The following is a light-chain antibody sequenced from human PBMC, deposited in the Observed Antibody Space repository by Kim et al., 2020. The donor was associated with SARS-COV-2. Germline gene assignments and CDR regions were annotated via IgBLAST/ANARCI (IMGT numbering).Light chain of an antibody. V-gene: IGKV1-5*01. CDR3: QEYKSDSWT. Sequence: GDRVTITCRASQTIGIWLAWYQQKPGKAPSLLIYDASILESGVPSRFSGSGSGTEFTLTISSLQPDDFATYYCQEYKSDSWTFGQGTKVDIK. CDR1: QTIGIW. CDR2: DAS. J-gene: IGKJ1*01.